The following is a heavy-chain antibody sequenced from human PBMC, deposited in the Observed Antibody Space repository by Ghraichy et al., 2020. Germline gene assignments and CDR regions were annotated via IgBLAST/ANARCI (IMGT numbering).Heavy chain of an antibody. CDR1: GFTFSLYA. CDR2: INAGTGVT. D-gene: IGHD3-3*01. Sequence: ASVKVSCKASGFTFSLYAIHWVRQAPGQRPEWMGWINAGTGVTKYSPRFQGRVAITWDTSANTAYIELSSLRPEDTAVYFCGRSEFSSGYYIDYWAQGTLVTVSP. CDR3: GRSEFSSGYYIDY. V-gene: IGHV1-3*01. J-gene: IGHJ4*02.